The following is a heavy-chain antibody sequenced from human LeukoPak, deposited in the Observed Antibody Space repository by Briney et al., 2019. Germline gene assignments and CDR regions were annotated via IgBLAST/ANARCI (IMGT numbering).Heavy chain of an antibody. Sequence: GGSLRLSCAASGFTFSSYSMNWVRQAPGKGLEWVSYISSNSRYIYYADSVKGRFTISRDNAKNSLYLQMNSLRTEDAAVYYCARGPGGSGSYYDYWGQGTLVTVPS. CDR2: ISSNSRYI. V-gene: IGHV3-21*01. J-gene: IGHJ4*02. CDR1: GFTFSSYS. CDR3: ARGPGGSGSYYDY. D-gene: IGHD3-10*01.